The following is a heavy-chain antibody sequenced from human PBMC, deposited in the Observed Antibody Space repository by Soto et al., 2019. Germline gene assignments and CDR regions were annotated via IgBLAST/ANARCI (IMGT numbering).Heavy chain of an antibody. CDR2: INHSGST. D-gene: IGHD3-10*01. Sequence: PSETLSLTCAVYGGSFSGYYWSWIRQPPGKGLEWIGEINHSGSTNYNPSLKSRVTISVDTSKNQFSLKLSSVTAADTAVYYCARGGLWFGDYFDYWGQGTLVTVSS. CDR1: GGSFSGYY. J-gene: IGHJ4*02. CDR3: ARGGLWFGDYFDY. V-gene: IGHV4-34*01.